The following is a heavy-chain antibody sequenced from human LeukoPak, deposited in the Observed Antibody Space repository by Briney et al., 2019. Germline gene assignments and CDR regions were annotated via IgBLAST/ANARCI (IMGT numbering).Heavy chain of an antibody. CDR2: INHNGST. D-gene: IGHD3-10*01. J-gene: IGHJ3*02. CDR1: GGSSSGYY. CDR3: ARRELLSTPDAFDI. Sequence: PSETLSLTCAVYGGSSSGYYWSWIRQPPGKGLEWIGEINHNGSTNYNPSLKSRVTISVDTSKNQFSLKVSSVTAADTAVYYCARRELLSTPDAFDIWGQGTMVTVSS. V-gene: IGHV4-34*01.